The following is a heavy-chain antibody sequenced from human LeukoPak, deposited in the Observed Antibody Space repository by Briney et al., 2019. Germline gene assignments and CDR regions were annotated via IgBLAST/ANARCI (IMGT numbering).Heavy chain of an antibody. CDR3: ARDFGAELFGEFQDAFDI. V-gene: IGHV1-18*04. CDR2: ISAYNGNT. CDR1: GYTFTSYG. J-gene: IGHJ3*02. Sequence: ASVKVSCKASGYTFTSYGISWMRQAPGQGLEWMGWISAYNGNTNYAQKLQGRVTMTTDTSTSTAYMELRSLRSDDTAVYYCARDFGAELFGEFQDAFDIWGQGTMVTVSS. D-gene: IGHD3-10*02.